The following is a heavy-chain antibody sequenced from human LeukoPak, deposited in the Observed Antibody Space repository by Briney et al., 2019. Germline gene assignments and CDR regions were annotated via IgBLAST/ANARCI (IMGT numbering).Heavy chain of an antibody. Sequence: PGGSLRLSCAASGFTVSNNYMSWVRQAPGEGLEWVSVIYSGGTTYYADSVKGRFTISRHNSKNTLYLQMNSLRGEDTAVYYCARRGASLVVSGTRRSFDDWGQGTLVTVSS. CDR1: GFTVSNNY. CDR2: IYSGGTT. J-gene: IGHJ4*02. V-gene: IGHV3-53*04. D-gene: IGHD6-19*01. CDR3: ARRGASLVVSGTRRSFDD.